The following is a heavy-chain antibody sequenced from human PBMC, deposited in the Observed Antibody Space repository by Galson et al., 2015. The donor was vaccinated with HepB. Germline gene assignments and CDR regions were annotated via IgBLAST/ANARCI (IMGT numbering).Heavy chain of an antibody. V-gene: IGHV3-21*01. D-gene: IGHD1-26*01. CDR2: ISSSSSYI. CDR1: GFTFSSYS. J-gene: IGHJ6*02. Sequence: SLRLSCAASGFTFSSYSMNWVRQAPGKGLEWVSSISSSSSYIYYADSVKGRFTISRDNAKNSLYLQMNSLRAEDTAVYYCARDQQRYSGSSEGSSGMDVWGQGTTVTVSS. CDR3: ARDQQRYSGSSEGSSGMDV.